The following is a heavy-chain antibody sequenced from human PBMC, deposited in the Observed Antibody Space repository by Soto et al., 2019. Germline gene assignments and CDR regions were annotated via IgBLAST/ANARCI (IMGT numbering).Heavy chain of an antibody. D-gene: IGHD3-3*01. Sequence: QVQLVESGGGVVHPGRSLRLSCAASGFAFSHYGMHWVRQAPGKGLEWVAVIWYDGSDKDYADSVKGRFTISRDNSKNTLFLQMDSLRAEDTAVYYCASLKGDFIAWGQGTLVSVSS. J-gene: IGHJ4*02. V-gene: IGHV3-33*01. CDR1: GFAFSHYG. CDR2: IWYDGSDK. CDR3: ASLKGDFIA.